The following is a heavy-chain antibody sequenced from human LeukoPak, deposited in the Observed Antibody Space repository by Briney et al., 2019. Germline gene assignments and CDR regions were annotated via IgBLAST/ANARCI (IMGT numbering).Heavy chain of an antibody. Sequence: SETLSLTCTVSGGSISTSSYYWGWIRQPPGKGLECIGYIYYSGSTNYNPSLKSRVTISVDTSKNQFSLKLSSVTAADTAVYYCARSVTYYYDSSGYSDWFDPWGQGTLVTVSS. CDR1: GGSISTSSYY. CDR3: ARSVTYYYDSSGYSDWFDP. CDR2: IYYSGST. D-gene: IGHD3-22*01. V-gene: IGHV4-39*07. J-gene: IGHJ5*02.